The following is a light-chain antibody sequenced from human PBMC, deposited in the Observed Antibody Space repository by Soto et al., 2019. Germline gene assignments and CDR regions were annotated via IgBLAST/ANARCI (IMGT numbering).Light chain of an antibody. CDR2: RNN. CDR1: SSNIGSNY. V-gene: IGLV1-47*01. Sequence: QSVLTQPSSASGTPGQRVTISCSGSSSNIGSNYVYWYQQLPGTAPKLLIYRNNQRPSGVPDRFSGSKSGISASLAISGLRSEDEADYYCASWDDSLSGVVFGGGTKLTVL. J-gene: IGLJ2*01. CDR3: ASWDDSLSGVV.